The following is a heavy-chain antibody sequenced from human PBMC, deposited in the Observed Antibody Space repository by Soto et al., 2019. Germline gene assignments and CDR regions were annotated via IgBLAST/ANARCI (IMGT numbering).Heavy chain of an antibody. CDR3: ARGEVSGYYYDY. CDR2: ISSSSSYI. J-gene: IGHJ4*02. Sequence: EVQLVESGGGLVKPGGSLRLSCAASGFTFSSYSMNWVRQAPGKGLAWVSSISSSSSYIYYADSVKGRFTISRDNAKNSLYLQMNSLRAEDTAVYYCARGEVSGYYYDYWCQGTLLTVSS. V-gene: IGHV3-21*04. CDR1: GFTFSSYS. D-gene: IGHD3-16*02.